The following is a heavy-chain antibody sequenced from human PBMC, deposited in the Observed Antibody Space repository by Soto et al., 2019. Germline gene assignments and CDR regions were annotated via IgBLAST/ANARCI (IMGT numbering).Heavy chain of an antibody. V-gene: IGHV1-8*02. CDR2: MNPNSGNT. CDR1: GYTFTNYY. CDR3: TRGSNVAAVIDY. Sequence: ASVKVSCKASGYTFTNYYMHSVRQATGQGLEWMGWMNPNSGNTGYAQKFQGRVTMTRNPSMSTAYMELSSLRSVDTAVYYCTRGSNVAAVIDYWGQGTLVTVSS. J-gene: IGHJ4*02. D-gene: IGHD6-13*01.